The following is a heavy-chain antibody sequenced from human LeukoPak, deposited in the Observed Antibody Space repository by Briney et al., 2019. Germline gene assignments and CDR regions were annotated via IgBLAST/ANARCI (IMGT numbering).Heavy chain of an antibody. CDR3: ARTGVYYDILTGYPDY. J-gene: IGHJ4*02. CDR1: GYTFTSYG. D-gene: IGHD3-9*01. V-gene: IGHV1-18*01. CDR2: ISAYNGNT. Sequence: ASVKVSCTASGYTFTSYGISWVRQAPGQGLEWMGWISAYNGNTNYAQKLQGRVTMTTDTSTSTAYMELRSLRSDDTAVYYCARTGVYYDILTGYPDYWGQGTLVTASS.